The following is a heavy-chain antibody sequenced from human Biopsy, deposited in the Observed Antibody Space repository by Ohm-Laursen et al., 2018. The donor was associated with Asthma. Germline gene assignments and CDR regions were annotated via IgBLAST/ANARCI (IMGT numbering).Heavy chain of an antibody. J-gene: IGHJ6*02. Sequence: PPGTLSLTCAVSGGSISSSNWWRWVRQPPGKGLVWIGAIYHSGSTNYNPSLKSRVTISVDKSKNQFSLKLSSVTAADTAVYYCAKLRITMVQGVIINVEYYYGMDVWGQGTTVTVSS. CDR1: GGSISSSNW. CDR2: IYHSGST. CDR3: AKLRITMVQGVIINVEYYYGMDV. V-gene: IGHV4-4*03. D-gene: IGHD3-10*01.